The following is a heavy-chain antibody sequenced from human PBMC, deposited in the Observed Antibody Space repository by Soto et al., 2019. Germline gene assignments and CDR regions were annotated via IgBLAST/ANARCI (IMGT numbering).Heavy chain of an antibody. J-gene: IGHJ6*02. CDR1: GYTFTSYG. CDR2: ISAYNGNT. Sequence: GASVKVSCKASGYTFTSYGISWVRQAPGQGLEWMGWISAYNGNTNYAQKLQGRVTMTTDTSTSTAYMELRSLRSDDTAVYYCARESYSSSWYRYYYYGMDVWGQGTRSPSP. CDR3: ARESYSSSWYRYYYYGMDV. D-gene: IGHD6-13*01. V-gene: IGHV1-18*01.